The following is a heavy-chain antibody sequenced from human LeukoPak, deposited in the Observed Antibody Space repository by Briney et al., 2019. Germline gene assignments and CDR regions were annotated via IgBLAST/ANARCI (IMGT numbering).Heavy chain of an antibody. D-gene: IGHD3-22*01. V-gene: IGHV3-21*01. CDR2: ISSSSSYI. Sequence: GGSLRLSCAASGFTFSSYSMNWVRQAPGKGLEWVSSISSSSSYIYYADSVKGRFTISRDNAKNSLYLQMNSLRAEDTAVYYCARGYYYDSSGYFDYWGQGTLVAVSS. J-gene: IGHJ4*02. CDR3: ARGYYYDSSGYFDY. CDR1: GFTFSSYS.